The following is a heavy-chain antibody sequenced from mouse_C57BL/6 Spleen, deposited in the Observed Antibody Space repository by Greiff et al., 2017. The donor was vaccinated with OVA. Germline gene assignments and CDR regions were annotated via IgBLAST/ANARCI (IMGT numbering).Heavy chain of an antibody. V-gene: IGHV5-9-1*02. CDR2: NSSGGDYI. J-gene: IGHJ4*01. Sequence: DVMLVESGEGLVKPGGSLKLSCAASGFTFSSYAMSWVRQTPEKRLEWVAYNSSGGDYIYYADTVKGRFTISRDNARNTLYLQMSSLKSEDTAMYYCTREGVWVYYYGSSYAMDYWGQGTSVTVSS. D-gene: IGHD1-1*01. CDR1: GFTFSSYA. CDR3: TREGVWVYYYGSSYAMDY.